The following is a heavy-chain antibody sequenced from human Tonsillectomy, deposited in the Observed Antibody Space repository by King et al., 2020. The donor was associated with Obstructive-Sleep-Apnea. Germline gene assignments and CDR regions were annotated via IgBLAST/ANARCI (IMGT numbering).Heavy chain of an antibody. CDR1: GFTVSGYW. J-gene: IGHJ6*02. V-gene: IGHV3-74*01. CDR3: ARGGGHYCYYYGLDV. CDR2: INSVGSST. Sequence: DVQLVESGGGLIQPGGSLRLSCAASGFTVSGYWMHWVRQAPGKGLVWVSRINSVGSSTTYADSVKGRFTISRDNAKNTLYLQMNSLRAEDTAVYYCARGGGHYCYYYGLDVWGQGTTVTVSS. D-gene: IGHD3-16*01.